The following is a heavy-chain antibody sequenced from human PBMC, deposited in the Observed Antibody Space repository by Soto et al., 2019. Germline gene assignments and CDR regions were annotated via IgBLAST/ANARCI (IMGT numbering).Heavy chain of an antibody. D-gene: IGHD3-3*01. J-gene: IGHJ5*01. V-gene: IGHV4-34*01. CDR2: INHSGST. CDR3: ARDRAFLVQAYIPRLFYS. CDR1: GGAFSGYY. Sequence: PSGTLDLTCAVSGGAFSGYYWSWVVQRPGNGMEWIGEINHSGSTNYNPSLKSRVTISVDTSKNQFSLKLSSVTAADPAVYYCARDRAFLVQAYIPRLFYSRGQRSLVTVS.